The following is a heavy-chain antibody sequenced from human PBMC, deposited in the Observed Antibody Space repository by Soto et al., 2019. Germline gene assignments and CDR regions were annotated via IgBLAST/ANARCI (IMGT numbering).Heavy chain of an antibody. CDR1: GGSVNIGTYY. D-gene: IGHD3-3*01. V-gene: IGHV4-61*01. J-gene: IGHJ6*02. CDR2: IYYSGST. CDR3: TRLNYDFWSGYSYYYGMDV. Sequence: SETLSPTCTVPGGSVNIGTYYLSWVRQPPGKGLEWIGYIYYSGSTNYNPSLKSRVTISVDTSKNQFSLKLSSVTAADTAVYYCTRLNYDFWSGYSYYYGMDVWGQGTKVTVSS.